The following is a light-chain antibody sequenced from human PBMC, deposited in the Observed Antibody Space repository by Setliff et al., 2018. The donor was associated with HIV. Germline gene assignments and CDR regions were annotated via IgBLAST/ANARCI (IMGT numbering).Light chain of an antibody. CDR2: EVN. CDR1: SSDIGGYNY. CDR3: SSYTDYNTYV. J-gene: IGLJ1*01. V-gene: IGLV2-14*01. Sequence: QSALTQPASVSGSPGQSITISCTGTSSDIGGYNYVSWYQQHLGKVPKLMIYEVNNRPSGVSNRFSGSKSGNTASLTISGLQAEDEADYYCSSYTDYNTYVFGTGTKVTVL.